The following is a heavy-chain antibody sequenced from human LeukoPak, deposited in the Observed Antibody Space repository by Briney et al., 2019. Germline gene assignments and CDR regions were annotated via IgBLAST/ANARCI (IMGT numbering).Heavy chain of an antibody. CDR3: ARGGPLGYRGYDFHRRFDP. D-gene: IGHD5-12*01. CDR1: GYTFTSYY. V-gene: IGHV1-46*01. J-gene: IGHJ5*02. CDR2: INPSGGST. Sequence: ASVKVSCKASGYTFTSYYMHWVRQAPRQGLEWMGLINPSGGSTSYAQQFQGRVTMTRDKSTSTVHIEQSSLRYAATADYLCARGGPLGYRGYDFHRRFDPWGNGPLV.